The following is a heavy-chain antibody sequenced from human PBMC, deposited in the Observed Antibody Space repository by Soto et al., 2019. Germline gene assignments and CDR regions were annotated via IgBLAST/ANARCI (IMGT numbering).Heavy chain of an antibody. CDR3: AKDKGPHLGYCSSTTCFSMIY. Sequence: GGSLRLSCAASGFTFSSYAMSWVRQAPGKGLEWVSAISGSGVGTYYADSVKGRFTISRDNSKNTLYLQMNSLRADDTAVYYCAKDKGPHLGYCSSTTCFSMIYWGQGTLVTVS. CDR2: ISGSGVGT. D-gene: IGHD2-2*01. V-gene: IGHV3-23*01. J-gene: IGHJ4*02. CDR1: GFTFSSYA.